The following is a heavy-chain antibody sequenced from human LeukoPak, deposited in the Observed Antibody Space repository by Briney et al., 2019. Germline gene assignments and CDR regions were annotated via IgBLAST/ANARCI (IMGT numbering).Heavy chain of an antibody. CDR3: ARGPEYSYAISGDYYYYGMDV. Sequence: PSETLSLTCTVSGGSISSGGYYWSWIRQHPGKGLEWIGYIYYSGSTYYNPSLKSRVTISVDTSKNQFSLKLSSVTAADTAVFYCARGPEYSYAISGDYYYYGMDVWGQGTTVTVSS. V-gene: IGHV4-31*03. J-gene: IGHJ6*02. CDR1: GGSISSGGYY. CDR2: IYYSGST. D-gene: IGHD5-18*01.